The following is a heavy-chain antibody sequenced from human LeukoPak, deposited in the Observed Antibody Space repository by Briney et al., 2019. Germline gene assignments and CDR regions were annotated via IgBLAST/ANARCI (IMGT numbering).Heavy chain of an antibody. J-gene: IGHJ4*02. D-gene: IGHD2-21*02. V-gene: IGHV3-7*01. CDR1: GFTFSSYW. CDR3: ARDLVSHNCGGDCYPAY. CDR2: IKQDGSEK. Sequence: PGGSLRLSCAASGFTFSSYWMSWVRQAPGKGLEWVANIKQDGSEKYYVDSVKGRFTISRDNAKNSLYLQMNSLRAEDTAVYYCARDLVSHNCGGDCYPAYWGQGTLVTVSS.